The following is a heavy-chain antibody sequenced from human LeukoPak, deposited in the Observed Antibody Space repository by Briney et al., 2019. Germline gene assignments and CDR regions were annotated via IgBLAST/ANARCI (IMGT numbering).Heavy chain of an antibody. D-gene: IGHD2-15*01. Sequence: PSETLSLTCAVYGGSFNGYYWSWIRQSPGDGLEWIGEINDSGVTNCNPSLESRVVLSVDTSKNQFSLRLSSVTAADTAVYYCARRLVDSGASQVSDHWGQGTLVTVSS. CDR2: INDSGVT. V-gene: IGHV4-34*01. CDR1: GGSFNGYY. J-gene: IGHJ4*02. CDR3: ARRLVDSGASQVSDH.